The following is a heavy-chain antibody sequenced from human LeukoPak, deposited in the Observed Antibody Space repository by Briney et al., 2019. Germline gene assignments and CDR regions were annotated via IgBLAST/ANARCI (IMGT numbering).Heavy chain of an antibody. J-gene: IGHJ4*02. D-gene: IGHD5-18*01. CDR2: IRSKANSYAT. V-gene: IGHV3-73*01. CDR3: TSPTAMVID. Sequence: GGSLKLSCAASGFTFSGSAMHWVRQASGKGLEWVGRIRSKANSYATAYAASVKGRFTTSRDDSKNTAYLQMNSLKTEDTAVYYCTSPTAMVIDWGQGTLVTVSS. CDR1: GFTFSGSA.